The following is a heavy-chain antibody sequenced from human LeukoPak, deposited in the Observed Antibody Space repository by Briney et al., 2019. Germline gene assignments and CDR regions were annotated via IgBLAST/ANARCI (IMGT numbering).Heavy chain of an antibody. V-gene: IGHV3-49*04. CDR3: TRGGAVAAFGMDV. Sequence: PGGSLRLSCTGSGFTFGDYAMTWVRQAPGKGLEWVGFIRGKAYGGTTEYAASVKGRFTISRDDSKSIAYLQMNSLKTEGTAVYYCTRGGAVAAFGMDVWGQGTTVTVSS. J-gene: IGHJ6*02. CDR1: GFTFGDYA. D-gene: IGHD6-19*01. CDR2: IRGKAYGGTT.